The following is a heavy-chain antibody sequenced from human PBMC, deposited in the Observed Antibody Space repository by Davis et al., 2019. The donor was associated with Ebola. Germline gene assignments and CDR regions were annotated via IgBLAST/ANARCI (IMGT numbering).Heavy chain of an antibody. J-gene: IGHJ5*02. Sequence: MPSETLSLTCAVSGGSIRSGGYSWSWTRQPLGKGLEWIGYIYHSGSTYYNPSLKSRVTISVDRSKNQFSLKLSSVTAADTAVYYCARVPITMVQGVIRGLGFEPWGQGTLVTVSS. CDR1: GGSIRSGGYS. V-gene: IGHV4-30-2*01. CDR2: IYHSGST. D-gene: IGHD3-10*01. CDR3: ARVPITMVQGVIRGLGFEP.